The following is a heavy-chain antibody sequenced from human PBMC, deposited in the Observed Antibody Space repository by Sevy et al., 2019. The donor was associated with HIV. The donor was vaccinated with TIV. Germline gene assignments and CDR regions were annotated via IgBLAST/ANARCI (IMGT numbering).Heavy chain of an antibody. V-gene: IGHV3-30*02. J-gene: IGHJ4*02. CDR2: TQYDGSNK. CDR3: VKEGGGEGGDH. D-gene: IGHD2-21*01. CDR1: GFRYSSYG. Sequence: GGSLRLSCAASGFRYSSYGMHWVRQAPGKGLEWVACTQYDGSNKDYADSVKGRFTISRDNSKNTLDLQMNSLRVEDTAVYYCVKEGGGEGGDHWGQGTLVTVSS.